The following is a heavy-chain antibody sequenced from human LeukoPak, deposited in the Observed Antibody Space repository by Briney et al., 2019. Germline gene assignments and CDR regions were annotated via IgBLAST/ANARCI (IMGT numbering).Heavy chain of an antibody. CDR1: GGSISSYY. Sequence: SETLSLTCTVSGGSISSYYWSWIRQPPGKGLEWIGYIYYSGSTNYNPSLKSRVTISVDTSKNQFSLKLSSVTAADTAVYYCARGYDFWSGYPIYYYGMDVWGQGTTVTVSS. CDR2: IYYSGST. CDR3: ARGYDFWSGYPIYYYGMDV. J-gene: IGHJ6*02. V-gene: IGHV4-59*12. D-gene: IGHD3-3*01.